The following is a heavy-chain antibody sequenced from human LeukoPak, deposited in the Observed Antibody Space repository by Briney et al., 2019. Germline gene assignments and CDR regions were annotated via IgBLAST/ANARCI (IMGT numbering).Heavy chain of an antibody. J-gene: IGHJ4*02. CDR2: ISGDGRST. Sequence: GGSLRLSCAASGLTFSSNWMHWVRQAPGKGLVWVSRISGDGRSTSYADSVKGRFTISRDNAKNTLYLQMNSLRAEDTAVYYCARAPWELDDWGQGTLVTVSS. CDR3: ARAPWELDD. D-gene: IGHD1-26*01. CDR1: GLTFSSNW. V-gene: IGHV3-74*01.